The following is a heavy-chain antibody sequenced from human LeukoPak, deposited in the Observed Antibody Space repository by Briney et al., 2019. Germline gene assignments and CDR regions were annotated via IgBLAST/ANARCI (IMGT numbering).Heavy chain of an antibody. J-gene: IGHJ6*02. CDR1: GGSFSGYY. Sequence: SETLSLTCAVYGGSFSGYYWSWIRQPPGKGLEWIGEINHSGSTNYNPSLKSRVPISVDTSKNQFSLKLSSVTAADTAVYYCAPLGYCSGGSCPSHYGMDVWGQGTTVTVSS. V-gene: IGHV4-34*01. D-gene: IGHD2-15*01. CDR2: INHSGST. CDR3: APLGYCSGGSCPSHYGMDV.